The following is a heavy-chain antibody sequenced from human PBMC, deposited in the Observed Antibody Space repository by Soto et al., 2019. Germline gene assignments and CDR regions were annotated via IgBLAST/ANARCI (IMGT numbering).Heavy chain of an antibody. V-gene: IGHV3-66*01. CDR1: GFSVSSNY. Sequence: EVQLVESGGGLVQPGGSLRLSCTASGFSVSSNYMNWVRQAPGKGLEWVSVIYDGGITYYADSVKGKFTISRDNSKNTLYLQMNSLRAEDTALYYCARSSGWNRFDYWGQGTLVTVSS. D-gene: IGHD6-19*01. J-gene: IGHJ4*02. CDR2: IYDGGIT. CDR3: ARSSGWNRFDY.